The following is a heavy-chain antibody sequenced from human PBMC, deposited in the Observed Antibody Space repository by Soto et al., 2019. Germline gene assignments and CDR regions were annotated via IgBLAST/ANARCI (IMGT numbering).Heavy chain of an antibody. CDR3: AHSWYCSGGSCYYTDYFDY. CDR1: GFSLSTSGMS. D-gene: IGHD2-15*01. Sequence: SGPTLVNPTQTLTLTCTFSGFSLSTSGMSVSWIRQPPGKALEWLARIDWDDDKYYSTSLKTRLTITKDTSKNQVVLTMTNMDPVDTATYYCAHSWYCSGGSCYYTDYFDYWGQGTLVTVSS. J-gene: IGHJ4*02. CDR2: IDWDDDK. V-gene: IGHV2-70*12.